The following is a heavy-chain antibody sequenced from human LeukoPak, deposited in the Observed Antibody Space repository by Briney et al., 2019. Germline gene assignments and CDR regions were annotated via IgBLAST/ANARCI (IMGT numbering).Heavy chain of an antibody. Sequence: LSLTCTVSGGSISSSSYYWGWIRQAPGKGLEWVSYISSRGSFIYYADSVKGRFTISRDNAKNSLYLQMNSLRVEDTAVSFCARARDYDSSGDLLPYYYYYMDVWGKGTTVTIS. CDR3: ARARDYDSSGDLLPYYYYYMDV. V-gene: IGHV3-11*01. J-gene: IGHJ6*03. CDR1: GGSISSSSYY. CDR2: ISSRGSFI. D-gene: IGHD3-22*01.